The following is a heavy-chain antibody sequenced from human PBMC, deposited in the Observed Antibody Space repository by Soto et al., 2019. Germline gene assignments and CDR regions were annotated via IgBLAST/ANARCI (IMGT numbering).Heavy chain of an antibody. Sequence: GASVKVSCKASGYTFTSYGISWVRQAPGQGLEWMGWISAYNGNTNYAQKLQGRVTMTTDTSTSTAYMELRSLRSDDTAVYYCARDYDFWSGYYFGYWGQGTLVTVSS. CDR3: ARDYDFWSGYYFGY. D-gene: IGHD3-3*01. CDR2: ISAYNGNT. CDR1: GYTFTSYG. J-gene: IGHJ4*02. V-gene: IGHV1-18*01.